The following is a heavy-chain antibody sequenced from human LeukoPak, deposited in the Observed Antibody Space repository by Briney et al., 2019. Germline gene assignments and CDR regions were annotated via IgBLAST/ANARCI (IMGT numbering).Heavy chain of an antibody. CDR2: INHSGST. D-gene: IGHD3-10*01. Sequence: SVTLSLTCAVYGGSFSGYYWSWIRQPPGKGLEWIGEINHSGSTNYNPSLKSRVTISVDTSKNQFSLKLSSVTAADTAVYYCARQILYYGSGSSPDWFDPWGQGTLVTVSS. J-gene: IGHJ5*02. CDR1: GGSFSGYY. CDR3: ARQILYYGSGSSPDWFDP. V-gene: IGHV4-34*01.